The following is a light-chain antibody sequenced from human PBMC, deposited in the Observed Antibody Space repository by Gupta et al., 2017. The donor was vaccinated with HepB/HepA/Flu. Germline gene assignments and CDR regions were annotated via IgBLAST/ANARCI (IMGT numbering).Light chain of an antibody. Sequence: IQVSQAPSTLAASVGDRVTITCRAREGVGDWVAWYQQKPGNAPKLLIYRATTLEIGVPSRFSGSRSGTEFTLTISSLQPDDFVIYYCQQYNAAPWTFGLGTKVDFK. V-gene: IGKV1-5*03. CDR3: QQYNAAPWT. J-gene: IGKJ1*01. CDR2: RAT. CDR1: EGVGDW.